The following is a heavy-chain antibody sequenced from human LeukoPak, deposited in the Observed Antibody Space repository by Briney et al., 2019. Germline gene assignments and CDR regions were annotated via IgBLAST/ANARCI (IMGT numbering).Heavy chain of an antibody. CDR2: IIPILGIA. Sequence: SVKVSCKSSGGTFSSYAISWVRQAPGQGLEWMGRIIPILGIANYAQKFQGRVTITADKSTSTAYMELSSLRSEDTAVYYCASWGIVGATKRGDYYYYGMDVWGQGTTVTVSS. CDR1: GGTFSSYA. D-gene: IGHD6-19*01. J-gene: IGHJ6*02. V-gene: IGHV1-69*04. CDR3: ASWGIVGATKRGDYYYYGMDV.